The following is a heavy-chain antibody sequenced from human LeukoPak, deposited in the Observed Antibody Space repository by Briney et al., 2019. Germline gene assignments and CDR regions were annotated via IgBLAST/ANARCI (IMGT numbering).Heavy chain of an antibody. CDR1: GFTFSSSA. CDR3: AKETPAGVIITLDY. D-gene: IGHD3-3*01. CDR2: ICGGGDCP. V-gene: IGHV3-23*01. J-gene: IGHJ4*02. Sequence: GGSLRLSCVVSGFTFSSSAMTWVRQAPGKGLEWVSAICGGGDCPYYADSVRGRFTISRDNSKNTVYLQMNSLRAEDTAVYYCAKETPAGVIITLDYWGQGTLVTVSS.